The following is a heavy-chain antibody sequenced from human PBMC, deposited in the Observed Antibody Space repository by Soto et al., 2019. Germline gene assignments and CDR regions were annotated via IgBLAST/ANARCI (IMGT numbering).Heavy chain of an antibody. CDR3: ARAVYYGSGSRHYYYGMDV. Sequence: PSETLSLTCTVSGGSISSGDYYWSWIRQPPGKGLEWIGYIYYSGSTYYNPSLKSRVTISVDTSKNQFSLKLSSVTAADTAVYYCARAVYYGSGSRHYYYGMDVWGQGTTVTVSS. CDR2: IYYSGST. D-gene: IGHD3-10*01. J-gene: IGHJ6*02. CDR1: GGSISSGDYY. V-gene: IGHV4-30-4*01.